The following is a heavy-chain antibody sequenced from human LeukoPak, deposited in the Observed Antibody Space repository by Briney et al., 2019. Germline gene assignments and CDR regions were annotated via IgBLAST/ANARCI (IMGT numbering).Heavy chain of an antibody. J-gene: IGHJ5*02. CDR3: ARHVGSSSWAAGP. CDR2: IYYSGST. Sequence: PSETLSLTCTVSGGSISSYYWSWIRQPPGKGLEWIGYIYYSGSTNYNPPLKSRVNISVETSKNQFSLKLSSVTAADTAVYYCARHVGSSSWAAGPWGQGTLVTVSS. D-gene: IGHD6-13*01. CDR1: GGSISSYY. V-gene: IGHV4-59*08.